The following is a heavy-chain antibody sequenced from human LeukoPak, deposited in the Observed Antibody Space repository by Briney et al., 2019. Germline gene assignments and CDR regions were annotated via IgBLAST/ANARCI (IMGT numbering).Heavy chain of an antibody. CDR1: GGSISSYY. CDR3: ARAVWYDSSGYYPTFYFDY. CDR2: IYYSGST. D-gene: IGHD3-22*01. J-gene: IGHJ4*02. Sequence: SETLSLTCTVSGGSISSYYWSWIRQPPGKGLEWLGYIYYSGSTNYNPSLKSRVTISVDTSKNQFSLKLSSVTAADTAVYYCARAVWYDSSGYYPTFYFDYWGQGTLVTVSS. V-gene: IGHV4-59*12.